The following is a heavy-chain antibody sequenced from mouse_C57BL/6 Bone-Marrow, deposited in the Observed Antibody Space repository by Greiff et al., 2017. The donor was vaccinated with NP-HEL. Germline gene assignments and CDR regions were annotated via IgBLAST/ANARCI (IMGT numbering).Heavy chain of an antibody. D-gene: IGHD2-14*01. CDR1: GYTFTSYW. CDR2: INPSSGYT. CDR3: ERAPIMGTTPWFAY. V-gene: IGHV1-7*01. Sequence: QVQLQQSGAELAKPGASVKLSCKASGYTFTSYWMHWVKQRPGQGLEWIGYINPSSGYTKYNQKFKDKATLTADKSSNTAYLQLSSLTYEDSAVDDCERAPIMGTTPWFAYWGQGTLVTVSA. J-gene: IGHJ3*01.